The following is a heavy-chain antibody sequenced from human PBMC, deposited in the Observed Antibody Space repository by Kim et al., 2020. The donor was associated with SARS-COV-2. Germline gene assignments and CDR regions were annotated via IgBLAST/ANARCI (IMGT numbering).Heavy chain of an antibody. CDR2: ISNNGSDI. CDR3: AIVKVVITIVM. CDR1: GFTFSAYA. J-gene: IGHJ3*02. Sequence: GGSLRLSCAASGFTFSAYAIYWVRQPAGKGLVWVSRISNNGSDITYADSVKGRFTISRDNAKNTLYLHMNSLRTGVTAMYYCAIVKVVITIVMWGRCTMVTVSS. V-gene: IGHV3-74*03.